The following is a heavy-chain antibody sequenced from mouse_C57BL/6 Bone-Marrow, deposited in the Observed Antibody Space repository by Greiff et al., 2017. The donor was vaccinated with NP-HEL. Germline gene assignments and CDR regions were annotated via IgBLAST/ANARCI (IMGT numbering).Heavy chain of an antibody. CDR3: TSLRRGWFAY. D-gene: IGHD2-12*01. V-gene: IGHV6-3*01. J-gene: IGHJ3*01. Sequence: EVKLQESGGGLVQPGGSMKLSCVASGFTFSNYWMNWVRQSPEKGLEWVAQIRLKSDNYATHYAESVKGRFTISRDDSKSSVYLQMNNLRAEDTGIYYCTSLRRGWFAYWGQGTLVTVSA. CDR1: GFTFSNYW. CDR2: IRLKSDNYAT.